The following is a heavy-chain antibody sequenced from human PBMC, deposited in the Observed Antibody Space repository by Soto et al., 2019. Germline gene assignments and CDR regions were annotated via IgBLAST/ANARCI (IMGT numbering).Heavy chain of an antibody. Sequence: PGGSLRLSCAASGFTFSSYAMSWVRQAPGKGLEWVSTISGSGGSTYYADSVKGRFTISRDNSRNTLYLQMNSLRAEDTAVYYFASQSVLRYFDWFGWFDPWGQGTLVTVSS. CDR3: ASQSVLRYFDWFGWFDP. CDR1: GFTFSSYA. D-gene: IGHD3-9*01. J-gene: IGHJ5*02. V-gene: IGHV3-23*01. CDR2: ISGSGGST.